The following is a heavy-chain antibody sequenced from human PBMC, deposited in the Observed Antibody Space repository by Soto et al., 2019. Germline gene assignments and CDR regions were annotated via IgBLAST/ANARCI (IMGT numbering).Heavy chain of an antibody. D-gene: IGHD4-17*01. CDR3: ARDRSTVAPYGMDV. CDR1: GFTFSSYD. J-gene: IGHJ6*02. V-gene: IGHV3-13*01. Sequence: GGSLRLSCAASGFTFSSYDMHWVRQATGKGLEWVSAIGTAGDTYYPGSVKGRFTISRENAKNSLYLQMNSLRAEDTAVYYCARDRSTVAPYGMDVWGQGTTVTVSS. CDR2: IGTAGDT.